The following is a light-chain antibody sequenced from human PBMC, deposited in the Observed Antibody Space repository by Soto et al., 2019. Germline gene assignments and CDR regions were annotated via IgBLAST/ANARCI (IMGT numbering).Light chain of an antibody. J-gene: IGKJ1*01. Sequence: DIVLTQSPGTLSLSPGERATLSCRTSQSVNNNYLAWYQQKPGQAPRLLIYGASSRATGIPDRFSGSGSGTDFTLSISRLEPEDFAVYYCQQYSSLWTFGQGTKVDIK. CDR1: QSVNNNY. CDR3: QQYSSLWT. V-gene: IGKV3-20*01. CDR2: GAS.